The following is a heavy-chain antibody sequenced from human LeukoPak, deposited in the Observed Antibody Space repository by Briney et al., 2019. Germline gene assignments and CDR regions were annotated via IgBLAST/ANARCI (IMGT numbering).Heavy chain of an antibody. V-gene: IGHV3-23*01. CDR2: ISGSGGST. J-gene: IGHJ6*02. CDR3: AKDRGRKPLSYYYYGMDV. D-gene: IGHD2-15*01. Sequence: GGSLRLSCAASGFTFSSYAMSWVRQAPGKGLEWVSAISGSGGSTYYADSVKGRFTISRDNSKNTLYLQMNSLRAEDTAVYYCAKDRGRKPLSYYYYGMDVWGQGTTVTVSS. CDR1: GFTFSSYA.